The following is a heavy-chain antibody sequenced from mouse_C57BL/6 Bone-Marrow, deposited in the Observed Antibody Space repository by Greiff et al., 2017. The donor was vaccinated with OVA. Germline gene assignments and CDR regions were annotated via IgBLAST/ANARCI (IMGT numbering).Heavy chain of an antibody. CDR1: EFAFTTYD. Sequence: EVQLQESGGGLVQPGESLKLSCESSEFAFTTYDMSWVRQTPEKRLELVAAINSDGGSTYYPDTMEGRFTISRDNTKNTLYLQMSSLRSEDTALYYCARHERVSSGPDYFDYWGKGTTLTVSS. CDR3: ARHERVSSGPDYFDY. J-gene: IGHJ2*01. V-gene: IGHV5-2*01. CDR2: INSDGGST. D-gene: IGHD3-2*02.